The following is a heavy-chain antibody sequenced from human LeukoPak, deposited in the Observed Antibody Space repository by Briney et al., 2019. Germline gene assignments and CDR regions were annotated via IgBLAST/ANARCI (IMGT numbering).Heavy chain of an antibody. Sequence: ASVKVSCKASGYTFTGYYMHWVRQAPGQGLEWMGWINPNSGGTNYAQKFQGRVTMTRDTSISTAYMELSRLRPDDTAVYYCARDGDGYNLFDYWGQGTLVTVSS. CDR2: INPNSGGT. J-gene: IGHJ4*02. CDR3: ARDGDGYNLFDY. D-gene: IGHD5-24*01. V-gene: IGHV1-2*02. CDR1: GYTFTGYY.